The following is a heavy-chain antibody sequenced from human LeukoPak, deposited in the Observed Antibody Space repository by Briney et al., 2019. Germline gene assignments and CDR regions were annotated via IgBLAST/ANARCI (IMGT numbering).Heavy chain of an antibody. J-gene: IGHJ6*03. D-gene: IGHD1-26*01. CDR1: GFTFSSYW. V-gene: IGHV3-74*01. Sequence: GGSLRLSCAASGFTFSSYWMHWVRQAPGKGLVWVSRINTDGSSTSYADSVKGGFTISRDNAKNTLYLQMNSLRAEDTAVYYCAFTVYSGSYLGYYYYYMDVWGKGTTVTVSS. CDR2: INTDGSST. CDR3: AFTVYSGSYLGYYYYYMDV.